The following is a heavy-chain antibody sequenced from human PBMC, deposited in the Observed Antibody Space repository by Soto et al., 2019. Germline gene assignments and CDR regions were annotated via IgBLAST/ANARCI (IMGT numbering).Heavy chain of an antibody. J-gene: IGHJ4*02. CDR2: IYYSGGT. D-gene: IGHD3-3*01. Sequence: QLQLQESGPGLVRPSETLSLTCTVSGGSISSSYYYWGWIRQPPGKGLEWIGYIYYSGGTYYNPSLKGRVSLSVDTSQNQFSLRLSSVTAADTAVYSCARHDSRSGYSPDYWGQGTLVTVSS. CDR3: ARHDSRSGYSPDY. V-gene: IGHV4-39*01. CDR1: GGSISSSYYY.